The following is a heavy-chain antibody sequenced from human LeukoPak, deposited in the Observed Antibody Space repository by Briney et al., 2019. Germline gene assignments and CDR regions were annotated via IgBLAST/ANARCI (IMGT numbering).Heavy chain of an antibody. Sequence: SETLSLTCTVSGGSISSYYWSWIRQPPGKGLEWIGYIYYSGSTNYNPSLKSRVTISVDTSKNQFSLKLSSVTAADTAVYYCARFSTQWLDGDYWGQGTLVTVSS. CDR1: GGSISSYY. D-gene: IGHD6-19*01. CDR2: IYYSGST. V-gene: IGHV4-59*01. J-gene: IGHJ4*02. CDR3: ARFSTQWLDGDY.